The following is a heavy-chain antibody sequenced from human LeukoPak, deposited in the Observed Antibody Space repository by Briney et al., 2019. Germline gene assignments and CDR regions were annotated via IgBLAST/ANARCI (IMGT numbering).Heavy chain of an antibody. V-gene: IGHV4-59*01. CDR3: ARGGYYFDY. CDR2: VYYSGST. J-gene: IGHJ4*02. Sequence: SETLSLTCAVSGGSITGYYWSWIRQPPGKELEWIGYVYYSGSTNYNPSLESRVTISVDMSKNLFSLTLSSVTAADTALYYCARGGYYFDYWGQGTLVTVSS. CDR1: GGSITGYY.